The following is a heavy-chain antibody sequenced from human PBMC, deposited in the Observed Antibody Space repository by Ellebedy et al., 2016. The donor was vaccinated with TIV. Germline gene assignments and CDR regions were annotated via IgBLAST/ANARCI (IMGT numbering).Heavy chain of an antibody. Sequence: SETLSLTXTVSGGSISSYYWSWIRQPAGKGLEWIGRIYTSGSTNYNPSLKSRVTMSVDTSKNQFSLKLSSVTAADTAVYYCARARRTTGMELKGAYYYYMDVWGKGTTVTVSS. J-gene: IGHJ6*03. CDR3: ARARRTTGMELKGAYYYYMDV. D-gene: IGHD1-1*01. CDR1: GGSISSYY. V-gene: IGHV4-4*07. CDR2: IYTSGST.